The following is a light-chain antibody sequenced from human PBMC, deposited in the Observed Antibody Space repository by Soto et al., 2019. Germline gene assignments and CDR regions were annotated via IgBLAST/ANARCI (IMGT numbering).Light chain of an antibody. J-gene: IGKJ3*01. Sequence: DIQMTQPPSSLSASVGDRVTITCLASHDIGNYLNRYQQKPGKAPKLLIYYASNLETGVSSRFSGSGSGTDFTFTISSLQPEDIATYFCQQYENLPRFIFGPGTKVDIK. V-gene: IGKV1-33*01. CDR2: YAS. CDR1: HDIGNY. CDR3: QQYENLPRFI.